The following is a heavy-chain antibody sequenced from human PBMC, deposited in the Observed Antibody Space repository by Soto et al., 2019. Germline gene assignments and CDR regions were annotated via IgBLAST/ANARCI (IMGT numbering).Heavy chain of an antibody. CDR1: GFTFSSYA. CDR2: ISSSGYI. J-gene: IGHJ3*02. V-gene: IGHV3-21*01. Sequence: NPGWSLGLSCASSGFTFSSYAMHWVRQAPGKRLEWLSSISSSGYIFSTDSVRGQFTISRDNAKNSVYLQINSLRAEDTAVYYCAKDLYSSSPRPDAFDIWGQGTMVTVSS. CDR3: AKDLYSSSPRPDAFDI. D-gene: IGHD6-6*01.